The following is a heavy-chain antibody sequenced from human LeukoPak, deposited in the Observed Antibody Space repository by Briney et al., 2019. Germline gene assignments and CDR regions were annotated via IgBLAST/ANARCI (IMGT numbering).Heavy chain of an antibody. CDR3: ARGWRFGEFSFDY. J-gene: IGHJ4*02. CDR2: MNPNSGNT. D-gene: IGHD3-10*01. CDR1: GYTFTSYD. V-gene: IGHV1-8*01. Sequence: ASVKVSCKASGYTFTSYDINWVRQATGKGLEWMGWMNPNSGNTAYAQKFQDRITMTRNTSINTAYMELSSLTSEDTAMYYCARGWRFGEFSFDYWGQGTLVTVSS.